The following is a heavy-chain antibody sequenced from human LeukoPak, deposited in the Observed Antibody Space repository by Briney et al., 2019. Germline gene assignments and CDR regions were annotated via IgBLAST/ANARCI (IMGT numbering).Heavy chain of an antibody. CDR3: ARPRYCSSTSCYKFDY. CDR2: IYYSGST. D-gene: IGHD2-2*02. J-gene: IGHJ4*02. Sequence: SETLSLTCTVSGGSISSSSYYWGWIRQPPGKGLEWIGSIYYSGSTYYNPSLKSRVTTSVDTSKNQFSLKLSSVTAADTAVYYCARPRYCSSTSCYKFDYWGQGTLVTVSS. V-gene: IGHV4-39*01. CDR1: GGSISSSSYY.